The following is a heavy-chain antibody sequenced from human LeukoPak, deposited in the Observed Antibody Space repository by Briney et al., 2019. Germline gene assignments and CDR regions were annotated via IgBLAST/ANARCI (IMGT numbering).Heavy chain of an antibody. CDR2: IPPGASRT. J-gene: IGHJ3*01. CDR1: DFTFSTYW. CDR3: AGEFSGAREV. V-gene: IGHV3-74*01. Sequence: GGSLGLSCTASDFTFSTYWVHWVRKAPGKGLIWVARIPPGASRTTYADSVKGRFTISRDNAKNTVYLQMNSLRVDDTAIYFCAGEFSGAREVWGQGTMVTVSS. D-gene: IGHD3-10*01.